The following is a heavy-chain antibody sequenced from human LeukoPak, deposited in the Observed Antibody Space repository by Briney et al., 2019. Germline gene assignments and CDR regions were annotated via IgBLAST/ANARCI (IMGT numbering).Heavy chain of an antibody. CDR2: ISSSSSYI. CDR3: ARQRTTAYYYYGMDV. J-gene: IGHJ6*02. V-gene: IGHV3-21*01. Sequence: GGSLRLSCAASGFTSSSYSMNWVRQAPGKGLEWVSSISSSSSYIYYADSVKGRFTISRDNAKNSLYLQMNSLRAEDTAVYYCARQRTTAYYYYGMDVWGQGTTVTVSS. D-gene: IGHD1-7*01. CDR1: GFTSSSYS.